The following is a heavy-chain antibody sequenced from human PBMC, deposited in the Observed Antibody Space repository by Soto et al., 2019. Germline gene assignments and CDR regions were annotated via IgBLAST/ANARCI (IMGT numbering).Heavy chain of an antibody. Sequence: GGSLRLSCAASGFTFSDYYMSWIRQAPGKGLEWVSYISSSGSTIYYADSVKGRFTISRDNAKNSLYLQMNSLRAEGTAVYYCARTGYVPNDAFDIWGQGTMVTVSS. CDR2: ISSSGSTI. J-gene: IGHJ3*02. V-gene: IGHV3-11*01. CDR1: GFTFSDYY. CDR3: ARTGYVPNDAFDI. D-gene: IGHD5-12*01.